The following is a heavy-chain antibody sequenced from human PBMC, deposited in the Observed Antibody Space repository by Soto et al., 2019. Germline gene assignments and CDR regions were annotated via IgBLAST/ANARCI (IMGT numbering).Heavy chain of an antibody. Sequence: SVKVSCEASGGTFSSYANSWVRQAPGQGLEWMGGIIPIFGTANYAQKFQGRVTITAEESTSTAYMELSSLRSEDTAVYYCARHSSSSGYYYYYGMDVWGQGTTVTVSS. CDR3: ARHSSSSGYYYYYGMDV. CDR1: GGTFSSYA. V-gene: IGHV1-69*13. D-gene: IGHD6-6*01. J-gene: IGHJ6*02. CDR2: IIPIFGTA.